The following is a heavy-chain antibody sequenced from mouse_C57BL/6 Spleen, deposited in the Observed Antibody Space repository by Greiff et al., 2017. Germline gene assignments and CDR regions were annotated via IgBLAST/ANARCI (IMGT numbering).Heavy chain of an antibody. J-gene: IGHJ4*01. CDR3: ARGPYYYGSSYEMDY. CDR2: INPNNGGT. V-gene: IGHV1-18*01. D-gene: IGHD1-1*01. Sequence: VQLQQSGPELVKPGASVTIPCKASGYTFTDYNMDWVKQSHGKSLEWIGDINPNNGGTIYNQKFKGKATLTVDKSSSTAYMELRSLTSEDTAVYYCARGPYYYGSSYEMDYWGQGTSVTVSS. CDR1: GYTFTDYN.